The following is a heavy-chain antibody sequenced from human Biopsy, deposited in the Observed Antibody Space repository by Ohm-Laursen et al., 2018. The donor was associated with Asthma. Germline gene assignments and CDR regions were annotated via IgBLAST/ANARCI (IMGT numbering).Heavy chain of an antibody. CDR2: INHSGST. D-gene: IGHD2-2*01. CDR3: ARAGQCSSTSCYNPGWFDP. J-gene: IGHJ5*02. CDR1: GFTFSSYS. V-gene: IGHV4-34*01. Sequence: LRLSCAASGFTFSSYSMNWVRHPPGKGLEWIGEINHSGSTNYNPSLKSRVTISVYTSKNQFSLKLSSVTAADTAVYYCARAGQCSSTSCYNPGWFDPWGQGTLVTVSS.